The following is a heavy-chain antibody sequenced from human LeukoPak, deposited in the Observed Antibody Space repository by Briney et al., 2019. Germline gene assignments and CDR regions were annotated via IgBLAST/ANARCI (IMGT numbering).Heavy chain of an antibody. Sequence: GGSLRLSCAVSGFTLTNYWMTWVRQAPGKGLEWVANIEQDGSDKYYVDSVVGRFTISRDNAQNLLYLHMNSLRAEDTGVYYCAKSGGFFDTWGQGTLVTVSS. CDR3: AKSGGFFDT. J-gene: IGHJ4*02. V-gene: IGHV3-7*01. D-gene: IGHD1-26*01. CDR1: GFTLTNYW. CDR2: IEQDGSDK.